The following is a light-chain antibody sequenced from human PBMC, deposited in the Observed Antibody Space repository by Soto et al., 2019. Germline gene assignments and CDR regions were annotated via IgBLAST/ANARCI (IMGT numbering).Light chain of an antibody. CDR3: SSYTSSSTLV. J-gene: IGLJ2*01. Sequence: YVLTQPASVTVYPGQSITISCTGTSSDVGGYNYVSWYQQHPGKAPKLMIYDVSNRPSGVSNRFSGSKSGNPASLTISGLQAEDEADYYCSSYTSSSTLVFGGGT. CDR1: SSDVGGYNY. V-gene: IGLV2-14*03. CDR2: DVS.